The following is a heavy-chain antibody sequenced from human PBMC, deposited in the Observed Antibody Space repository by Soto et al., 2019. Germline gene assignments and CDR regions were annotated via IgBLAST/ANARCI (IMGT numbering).Heavy chain of an antibody. CDR1: GFTFSSYA. J-gene: IGHJ4*02. V-gene: IGHV3-23*01. CDR2: ISNSGGST. D-gene: IGHD3-22*01. Sequence: EVQLLESGGGLVQPGGSLRLSCAASGFTFSSYAMSWVRQAPGKGLEWVSAISNSGGSTYYADSVKGRFTVSRDNSKNTLYLQMNSLRAEDTAVYYCAKDYRYYDSSGYYGLDYWGQGTLVTVSS. CDR3: AKDYRYYDSSGYYGLDY.